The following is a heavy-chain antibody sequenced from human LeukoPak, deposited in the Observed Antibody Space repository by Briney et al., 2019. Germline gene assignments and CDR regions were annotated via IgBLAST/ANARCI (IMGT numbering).Heavy chain of an antibody. CDR1: GDPISYESYY. J-gene: IGHJ5*02. D-gene: IGHD4-17*01. Sequence: SQTLSLTCAVSGDPISYESYYWNWIRQAPGKGPEWIGNIYRGRTRLNPSYTSRVAISVDMSKSQVSLSLTSVTAADTAIYYCAGEGEYGQSYSWGQGVLVVVSA. CDR2: IYRGRT. V-gene: IGHV4-30-2*01. CDR3: AGEGEYGQSYS.